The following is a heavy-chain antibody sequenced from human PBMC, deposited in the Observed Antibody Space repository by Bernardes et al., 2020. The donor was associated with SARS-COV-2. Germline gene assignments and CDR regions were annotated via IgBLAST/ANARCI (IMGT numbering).Heavy chain of an antibody. J-gene: IGHJ6*01. Sequence: GGSLRFSCASSGFILTDYSFDWVHQGPGKGLEWVAYFGYRGIHIYYSDSVKVRFVISRDSATNSLYLDLGSLKVEDTAVYYCASFDSGLLERYSGVGVWGQGTTVTVSS. CDR2: FGYRGIHI. V-gene: IGHV3-21*06. CDR1: GFILTDYS. CDR3: ASFDSGLLERYSGVGV. D-gene: IGHD3-3*01.